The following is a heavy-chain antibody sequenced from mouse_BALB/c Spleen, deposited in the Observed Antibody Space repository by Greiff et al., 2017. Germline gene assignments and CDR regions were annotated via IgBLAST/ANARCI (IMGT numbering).Heavy chain of an antibody. CDR3: TRAYYRYKYFDV. CDR2: IDPSDSYT. CDR1: GYTFTSYW. V-gene: IGHV1S127*01. J-gene: IGHJ1*01. D-gene: IGHD2-14*01. Sequence: QVQLQQPGAELVKPGASVKMSCKASGYTFTSYWMHWVKQRPGQGLEWIGVIDPSDSYTSYNQKFKGKATLTVDTSSSTAYMQLSSLTSEDSAVYYCTRAYYRYKYFDVWGAGTTVTVSS.